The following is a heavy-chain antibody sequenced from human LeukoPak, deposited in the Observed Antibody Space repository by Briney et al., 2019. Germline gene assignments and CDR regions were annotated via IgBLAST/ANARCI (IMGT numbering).Heavy chain of an antibody. J-gene: IGHJ4*02. Sequence: SETLSLTCTVSDDSISDYYRGWIRQPPGKGLEWIGYFHNSGTSTYNPSLKSRVTISADTSKNQFSLKLKSLTTADTAVYYCTRGAGWLIDYWGQGILITVSS. CDR1: DDSISDYY. V-gene: IGHV4-59*01. CDR2: FHNSGTS. CDR3: TRGAGWLIDY. D-gene: IGHD3-16*01.